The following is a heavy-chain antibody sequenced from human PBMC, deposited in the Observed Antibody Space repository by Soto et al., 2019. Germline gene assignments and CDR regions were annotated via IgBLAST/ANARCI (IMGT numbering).Heavy chain of an antibody. CDR2: ISDYNGNT. Sequence: GASVKVSCKSSGYIFSGYGITWVRQAPGQGLEWMGWISDYNGNTDYAQKFQDRLTLATDTSTSTAYMELRSLRSDDTALYNCARPVTSPDHLDIWGQGTMVTVSS. J-gene: IGHJ3*02. CDR1: GYIFSGYG. D-gene: IGHD4-4*01. V-gene: IGHV1-18*01. CDR3: ARPVTSPDHLDI.